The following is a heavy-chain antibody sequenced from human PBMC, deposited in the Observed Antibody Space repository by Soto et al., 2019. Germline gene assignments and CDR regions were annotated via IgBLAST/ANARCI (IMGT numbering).Heavy chain of an antibody. CDR3: ARSRDEEYYFDY. Sequence: SETLSLTCTVSGGSISSSSYYWGWIRQPPGKGLEWIGSIYYSGSTYYNPSLKSRVTISVDTSKNQFSLKLSSVTAADTAVYYCARSRDEEYYFDYWGQGTLVTVSS. V-gene: IGHV4-39*01. J-gene: IGHJ4*02. CDR1: GGSISSSSYY. CDR2: IYYSGST.